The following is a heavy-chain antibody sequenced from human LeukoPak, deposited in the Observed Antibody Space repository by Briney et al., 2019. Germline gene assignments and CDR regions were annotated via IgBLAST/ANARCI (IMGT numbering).Heavy chain of an antibody. CDR2: INPKSGVT. Sequence: ASVKVSCKASGYTFSGYYMHWVRQAPGHGLEWMGWINPKSGVTKYVEKFQGRVTMTRDTSISTAYMELSSLRSDDTAVYFCTRDLYSSGSHDSWGQGTLVTVPS. J-gene: IGHJ4*02. D-gene: IGHD6-19*01. V-gene: IGHV1-2*02. CDR3: TRDLYSSGSHDS. CDR1: GYTFSGYY.